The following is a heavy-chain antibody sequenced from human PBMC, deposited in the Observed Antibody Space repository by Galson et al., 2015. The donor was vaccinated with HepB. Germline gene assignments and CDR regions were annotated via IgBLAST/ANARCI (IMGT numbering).Heavy chain of an antibody. V-gene: IGHV3-21*01. CDR1: GFTFSSYS. Sequence: SLRLSCAASGFTFSSYSMNWVRQAPGKGLEWVSSISSSSSYIYYADSVKGRFTISRDNAKNSLYLQMNSLRAEDTAVYYCARAPIAVAGKYYFDYWGQGTLVTVSS. CDR3: ARAPIAVAGKYYFDY. J-gene: IGHJ4*02. D-gene: IGHD6-19*01. CDR2: ISSSSSYI.